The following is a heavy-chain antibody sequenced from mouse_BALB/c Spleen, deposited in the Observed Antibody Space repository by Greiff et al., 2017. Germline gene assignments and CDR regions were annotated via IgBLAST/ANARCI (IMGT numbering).Heavy chain of an antibody. CDR2: IYPGDGDT. D-gene: IGHD2-4*01. CDR3: ARDMITTPFAY. V-gene: IGHV1-82*01. J-gene: IGHJ3*01. Sequence: QVQLQQSGPELVKPGASVKISCKASGYAFSSSWMNWVKQRPGQGLEWIGRIYPGDGDTNYNGKFKGKATLTADKSSSTAYMQLSSLTSVDSAVYFCARDMITTPFAYWGQGTLVTVSA. CDR1: GYAFSSSW.